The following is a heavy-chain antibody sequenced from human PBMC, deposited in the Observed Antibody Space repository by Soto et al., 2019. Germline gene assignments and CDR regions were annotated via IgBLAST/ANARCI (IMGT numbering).Heavy chain of an antibody. CDR2: ISHSGAT. Sequence: LQLQESGSGLVQPSQTLSLTCALSGGSVTMSSFSWAWVRQPPGRGLQWIGYISHSGATSSDPTLKSLVTIARDRAKIQFSLKLTSVTAAHSALYYCASIDYYGSWLDPWGQGTLVTVSS. D-gene: IGHD1-26*01. CDR3: ASIDYYGSWLDP. V-gene: IGHV4-30-2*01. CDR1: GGSVTMSSFS. J-gene: IGHJ5*02.